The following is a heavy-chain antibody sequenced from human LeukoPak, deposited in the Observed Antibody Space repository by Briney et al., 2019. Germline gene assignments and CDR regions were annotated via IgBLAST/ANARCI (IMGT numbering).Heavy chain of an antibody. CDR2: IYYSGST. Sequence: SETLSLTCAVSAYSISSSNRWAWIRQPRGKGLEWIGYIYYSGSTYYNPSLKSRVTMSVDTSKNQFSLKLSSVTAVDTAVYYCVRDLGNWDIDYWGQGILVTVSS. CDR3: VRDLGNWDIDY. J-gene: IGHJ4*02. V-gene: IGHV4-28*03. D-gene: IGHD7-27*01. CDR1: AYSISSSNR.